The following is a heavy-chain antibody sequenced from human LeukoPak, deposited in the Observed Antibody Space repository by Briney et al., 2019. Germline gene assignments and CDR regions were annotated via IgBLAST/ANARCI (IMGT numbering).Heavy chain of an antibody. V-gene: IGHV1-69*13. CDR2: IIPIFGTA. CDR1: GGTFSSYA. Sequence: SVKVSCKASGGTFSSYAISWVRQAPGQGLEWMGGIIPIFGTANYAQKFQGRATITADESTSTAYMELSSLRSEDTAVYYCAREGYSSGWYPGDIWGQGTMVTVSS. J-gene: IGHJ3*02. CDR3: AREGYSSGWYPGDI. D-gene: IGHD6-19*01.